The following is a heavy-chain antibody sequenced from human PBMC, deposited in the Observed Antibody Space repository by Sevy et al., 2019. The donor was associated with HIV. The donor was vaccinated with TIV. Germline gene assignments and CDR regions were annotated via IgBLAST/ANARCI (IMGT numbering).Heavy chain of an antibody. CDR1: GGTFSSYA. Sequence: ASVKVSCKASGGTFSSYAISWERQAPGRGLEWMGGIIPILAIANYAQKFQGRVTITADKSTSTAYMELSSLRSEDTAVYYCARGGVVVPAASYYYYYYMDVWGKGTTVTVSS. CDR2: IIPILAIA. D-gene: IGHD2-2*01. J-gene: IGHJ6*03. CDR3: ARGGVVVPAASYYYYYYMDV. V-gene: IGHV1-69*10.